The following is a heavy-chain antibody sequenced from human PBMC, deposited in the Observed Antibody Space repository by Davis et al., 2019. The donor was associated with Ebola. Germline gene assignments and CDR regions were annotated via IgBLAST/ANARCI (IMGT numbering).Heavy chain of an antibody. Sequence: GGSLRLSCAASGFTFSSYSMNWVRQAPGKGLEWVSFISSSSSYIYYADSVKGRFTISRDNAKNSLYLQMNSLRAEDTAVYYCARGYCSGGSCYLFRMEFDYWGQGTLVTVSS. CDR3: ARGYCSGGSCYLFRMEFDY. D-gene: IGHD2-15*01. V-gene: IGHV3-21*04. CDR2: ISSSSSYI. J-gene: IGHJ4*02. CDR1: GFTFSSYS.